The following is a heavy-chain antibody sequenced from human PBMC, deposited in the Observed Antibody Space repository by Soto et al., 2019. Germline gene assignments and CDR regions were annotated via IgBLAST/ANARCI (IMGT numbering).Heavy chain of an antibody. CDR1: GFTFSSYA. V-gene: IGHV3-23*01. Sequence: GGSLRLSCAASGFTFSSYAMSWVRQAPGKGLEWVSAISGSGGSTYYADSVKGRFTISRDNSKNTLYLQMNSLRAEDTAVYYCAKDVKVLRFSRDAFDIWGQGTMVTVSS. CDR2: ISGSGGST. CDR3: AKDVKVLRFSRDAFDI. D-gene: IGHD3-3*01. J-gene: IGHJ3*02.